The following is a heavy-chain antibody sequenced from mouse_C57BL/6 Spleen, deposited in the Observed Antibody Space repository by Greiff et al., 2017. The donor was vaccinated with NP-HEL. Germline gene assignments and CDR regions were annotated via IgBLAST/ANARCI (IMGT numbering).Heavy chain of an antibody. D-gene: IGHD1-1*01. J-gene: IGHJ1*03. CDR2: IYPRDGST. V-gene: IGHV1-78*01. CDR1: GYTFTDHT. CDR3: ARIPYYGSSYWYFDV. Sequence: QVQLQQSDAELVKPGASVKISCKVSGYTFTDHTIHWMKQRPEQGLEWIGYIYPRDGSTKYNEKFKGKATLTADKSSSTAYMQLNSLTSEDSAVYFCARIPYYGSSYWYFDVWGTGTTVTVSS.